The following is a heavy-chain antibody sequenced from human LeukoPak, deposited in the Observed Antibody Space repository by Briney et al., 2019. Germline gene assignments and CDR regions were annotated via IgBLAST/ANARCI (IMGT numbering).Heavy chain of an antibody. CDR2: INSDGSST. CDR3: ARVLTMVRGVRSYYYYYYMDV. J-gene: IGHJ6*03. CDR1: GFTFSSYW. Sequence: PGGSLRLSCASSGFTFSSYWMHWVRQAPGKGLVWVSRINSDGSSTSYADSVKGRFTISRDKAKNTLYLQMNSLRAEDTAVYYCARVLTMVRGVRSYYYYYYMDVWGKGTTVTVSS. V-gene: IGHV3-74*01. D-gene: IGHD3-10*01.